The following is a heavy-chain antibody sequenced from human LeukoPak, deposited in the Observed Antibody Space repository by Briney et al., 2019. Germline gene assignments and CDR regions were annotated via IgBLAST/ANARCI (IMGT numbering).Heavy chain of an antibody. Sequence: NPGGSLRLSCAASVFTFSLYAMNWVRQAPGKGLEWVSYISTSGSTIYYADSVQGRFTISRDNAKNSLYLQMNSLRAEDTAVYFCARDAYYYDSSGPSWGQGTPVTVSS. CDR2: ISTSGSTI. CDR1: VFTFSLYA. J-gene: IGHJ5*02. CDR3: ARDAYYYDSSGPS. V-gene: IGHV3-48*03. D-gene: IGHD3-22*01.